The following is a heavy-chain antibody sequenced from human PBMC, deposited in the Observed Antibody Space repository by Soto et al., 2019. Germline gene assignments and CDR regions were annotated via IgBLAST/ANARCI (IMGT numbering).Heavy chain of an antibody. V-gene: IGHV1-8*01. CDR1: GYTFSNYD. J-gene: IGHJ4*02. Sequence: QVQLVQSGAEVKKPGTSVRISCKTSGYTFSNYDINWVRQAAGQGLEWMGWMNPKSGYTGSARNFQGRVTMTRDTSMTTAYMDLSSLRSEDTAMYYCARVMGSVDFWGQGTLVTVSS. CDR3: ARVMGSVDF. CDR2: MNPKSGYT. D-gene: IGHD1-26*01.